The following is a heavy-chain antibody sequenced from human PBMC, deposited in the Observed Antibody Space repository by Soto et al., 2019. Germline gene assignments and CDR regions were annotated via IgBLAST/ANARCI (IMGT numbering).Heavy chain of an antibody. Sequence: QVQLVESGGGVVQPGRSLRLSCAASGFTFSSYGMHWVRQAPGKGLEWVAVISYDGSNKYYADSVKGRFTISRDNSKNTPQLQMKSLMDAEAAGVSCGTSSGGSSYYYYYGMDVWGQGTTVTVSS. V-gene: IGHV3-30*03. CDR2: ISYDGSNK. D-gene: IGHD2-15*01. CDR3: GTSSGGSSYYYYYGMDV. CDR1: GFTFSSYG. J-gene: IGHJ6*02.